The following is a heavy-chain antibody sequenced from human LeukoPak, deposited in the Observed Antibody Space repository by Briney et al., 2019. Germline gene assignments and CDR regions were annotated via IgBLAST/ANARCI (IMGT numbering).Heavy chain of an antibody. CDR1: GFIFSSYA. Sequence: GGSLRLSCAASGFIFSSYAMHWVRQSPGKGLEWVAVISYDGTDKYNADSVKGRFTISRDNSKNTLYLQMNSLRAEDTAVYYCARAGIVGAPYYYYGMDVWGQGTTVTVSS. J-gene: IGHJ6*02. D-gene: IGHD1-26*01. CDR2: ISYDGTDK. CDR3: ARAGIVGAPYYYYGMDV. V-gene: IGHV3-30*04.